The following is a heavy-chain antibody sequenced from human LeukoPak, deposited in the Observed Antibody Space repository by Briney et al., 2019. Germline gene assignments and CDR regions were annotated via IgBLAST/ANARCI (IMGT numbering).Heavy chain of an antibody. CDR1: GFTFSSYA. CDR2: ITDNGNTT. D-gene: IGHD2-15*01. CDR3: ATLRLSDHFDY. Sequence: GGSLRLSCAASGFTFSSYAMNWVRLSARKGLEWVSAITDNGNTTYYADSVKGRFTISRDNSKNTLYLQMNSLRAEDTAVYYCATLRLSDHFDYWGQGTLVTVSS. J-gene: IGHJ4*02. V-gene: IGHV3-23*05.